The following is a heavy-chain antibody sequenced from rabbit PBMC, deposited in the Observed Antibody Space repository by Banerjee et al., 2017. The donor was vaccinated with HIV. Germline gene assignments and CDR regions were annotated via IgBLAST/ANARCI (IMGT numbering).Heavy chain of an antibody. CDR3: ARAGSGYATGAFDP. CDR1: GFSFSSNS. Sequence: QSLEESGGDLVKPGASLTLTCTASGFSFSSNSMCWVRQAPGKGLEWIACIDGGVSGNTYYANWAKGRFTISKTSSTTVTLQMTSLTAADTATYFCARAGSGYATGAFDPWGQGTLVTVS. V-gene: IGHV1S40*01. J-gene: IGHJ2*02. CDR2: IDGGVSGNT. D-gene: IGHD8-1*01.